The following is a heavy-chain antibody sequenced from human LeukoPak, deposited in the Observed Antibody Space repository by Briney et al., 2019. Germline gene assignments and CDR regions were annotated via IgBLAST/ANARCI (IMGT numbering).Heavy chain of an antibody. V-gene: IGHV3-66*01. CDR1: GFTVSNNY. CDR2: IYSGGST. J-gene: IGHJ4*02. CDR3: ARGFQYGSGSYPYSL. Sequence: GGSLRLSCAASGFTVSNNYMSGVRQAPGKGQEGVSVIYSGGSTYYADSVKGRFTISRDIYKNTLHLQMNSLRAEDTAVYYCARGFQYGSGSYPYSLWGQGTLVTVSS. D-gene: IGHD3-10*01.